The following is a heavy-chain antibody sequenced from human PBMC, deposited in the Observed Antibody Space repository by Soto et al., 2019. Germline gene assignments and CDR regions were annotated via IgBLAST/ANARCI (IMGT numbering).Heavy chain of an antibody. D-gene: IGHD2-15*01. Sequence: QVPLVQSGAEVKKPGASVKVLCKTSGYTFSSYSMHWVRQATGQRPEWMRWINTGNGNTRYSAKFQDRVTIARDTSASTAYMELYSLTSADSATYYCVRDSTTTWWGSWSWWQGTLITVSS. J-gene: IGHJ5*02. CDR3: VRDSTTTWWGSWS. CDR2: INTGNGNT. CDR1: GYTFSSYS. V-gene: IGHV1-3*04.